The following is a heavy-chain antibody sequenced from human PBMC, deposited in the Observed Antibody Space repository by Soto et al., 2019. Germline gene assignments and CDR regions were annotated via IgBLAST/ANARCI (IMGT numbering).Heavy chain of an antibody. D-gene: IGHD2-15*01. CDR2: INPSGGST. CDR3: ARYGGNPDDAFDI. Sequence: GSVKGSLKGSGYTFTSYYIHWGRQAPGQGLEWMGIINPSGGSTSYAQKFQGRVTMTRDTSTSTVYMELSSLRSEDTAVYYCARYGGNPDDAFDIWGQGTMVTVSS. J-gene: IGHJ3*02. CDR1: GYTFTSYY. V-gene: IGHV1-46*01.